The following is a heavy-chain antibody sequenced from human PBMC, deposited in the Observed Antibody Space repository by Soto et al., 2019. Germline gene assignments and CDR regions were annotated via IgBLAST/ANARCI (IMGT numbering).Heavy chain of an antibody. D-gene: IGHD2-2*01. Sequence: SETLSLTCTVSGCSISSGDYYWGWVRQPPGKGLEWIGYIYYSGSTYYNPSLNSRVTISVDTSKNQFSLKLSSVTAADTAVYYCDRGVVLVPAAPADWFDPWGQGTLVTVSS. CDR2: IYYSGST. CDR3: DRGVVLVPAAPADWFDP. J-gene: IGHJ5*02. CDR1: GCSISSGDYY. V-gene: IGHV4-30-4*01.